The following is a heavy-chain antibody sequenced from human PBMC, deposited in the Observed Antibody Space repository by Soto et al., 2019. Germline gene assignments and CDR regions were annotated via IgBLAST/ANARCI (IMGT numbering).Heavy chain of an antibody. Sequence: QVQFMQSGAEVKKPGASVKVSCMTSGYTFIGHYIHWVRQAPGQGLEWMGWINPNSGGINYAQKFQGRVTVTRDTSISTAYMELSSVRSDDTAMYYCARDSHYDILTGYSRNAFDIWGQGTMVTVSS. D-gene: IGHD3-9*01. CDR3: ARDSHYDILTGYSRNAFDI. CDR2: INPNSGGI. J-gene: IGHJ3*02. V-gene: IGHV1-2*02. CDR1: GYTFIGHY.